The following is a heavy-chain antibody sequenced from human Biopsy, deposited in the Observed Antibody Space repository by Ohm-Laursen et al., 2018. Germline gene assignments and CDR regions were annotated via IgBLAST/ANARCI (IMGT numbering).Heavy chain of an antibody. J-gene: IGHJ4*02. V-gene: IGHV3-74*01. CDR2: VNIDGNIT. D-gene: IGHD5-12*01. CDR3: AREKSGQSGRYFDY. CDR1: GFTFNNSW. Sequence: GSLRLSCTASGFTFNNSWMHRVWQVPGKGLVWVSRVNIDGNITNYADSAKGRFTISRDNARNTLYLQMNSLRGEDMAVYYCAREKSGQSGRYFDYWGPGTLVSVSS.